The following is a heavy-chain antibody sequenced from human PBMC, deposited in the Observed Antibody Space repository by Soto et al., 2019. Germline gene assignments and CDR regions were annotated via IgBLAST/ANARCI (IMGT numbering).Heavy chain of an antibody. CDR2: IYYSGST. CDR1: GGSISSGDYY. D-gene: IGHD3-10*01. CDR3: ARDPYYYGSGSYPDYYYYGMDV. Sequence: SETLSLTCTVSGGSISSGDYYWSWIRQPPGKGLEWIGYIYYSGSTYYNPSLKSRVTISVDTSKNQFSLKLSSVTAADTAVYYCARDPYYYGSGSYPDYYYYGMDVWGQGTTVTV. V-gene: IGHV4-30-4*01. J-gene: IGHJ6*02.